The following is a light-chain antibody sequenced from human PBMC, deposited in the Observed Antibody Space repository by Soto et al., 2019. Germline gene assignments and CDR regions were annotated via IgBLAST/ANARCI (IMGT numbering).Light chain of an antibody. V-gene: IGKV3-20*01. Sequence: PGERATLSCSASQSVTADHLAWYQQKPGQAPRLLIYAASIGATGIPDRFSGSGSGTDFTLTISRLEPEDSAVYYCLQYGIPLWTFGQGTKVEIK. J-gene: IGKJ1*01. CDR3: LQYGIPLWT. CDR1: QSVTADH. CDR2: AAS.